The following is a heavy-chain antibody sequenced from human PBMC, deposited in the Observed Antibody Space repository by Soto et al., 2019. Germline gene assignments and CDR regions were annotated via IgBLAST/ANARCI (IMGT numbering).Heavy chain of an antibody. Sequence: QITLKESGPALVKPTQTLTLTCTISGFSLSTGGVGVGWIRQPPGKALEWLALIYWDDDKRYSPSLRSRLTITKDTSKNQGVLTMTNIDPVDTATYYCAHSRCGGDCLQSYSSHYYYGMDVWGQGTTVTVSS. V-gene: IGHV2-5*02. CDR2: IYWDDDK. D-gene: IGHD2-21*02. CDR3: AHSRCGGDCLQSYSSHYYYGMDV. CDR1: GFSLSTGGVG. J-gene: IGHJ6*02.